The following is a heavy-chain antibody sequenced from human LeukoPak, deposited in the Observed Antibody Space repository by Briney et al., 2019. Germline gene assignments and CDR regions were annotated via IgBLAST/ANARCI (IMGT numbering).Heavy chain of an antibody. J-gene: IGHJ6*03. Sequence: ASVKVSCKASGYTFTGYYMHWVRQAPGQGLEWMGWVNPNSGGTNYAQKFQGRVTMTRDTSISTAYMELSRLRSDDTAVYYCARDLGSPPMSYYYCYYMDVWGKGTTVTVSS. CDR1: GYTFTGYY. CDR2: VNPNSGGT. D-gene: IGHD6-13*01. V-gene: IGHV1-2*02. CDR3: ARDLGSPPMSYYYCYYMDV.